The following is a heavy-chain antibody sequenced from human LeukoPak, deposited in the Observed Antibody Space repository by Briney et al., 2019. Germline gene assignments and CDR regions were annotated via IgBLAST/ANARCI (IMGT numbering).Heavy chain of an antibody. D-gene: IGHD2-2*01. CDR2: INHSGST. CDR1: GGSFSGYY. CDR3: ARGKSRLSSSTSCHFDY. Sequence: PSETLSLTCAVYGGSFSGYYWSWIRQPPGKGLEWIGEINHSGSTNYNPSLKSRVTISVDTSKNQFSLKLNSVTAADTAVYYCARGKSRLSSSTSCHFDYWGQGTLVTVSS. V-gene: IGHV4-34*01. J-gene: IGHJ4*02.